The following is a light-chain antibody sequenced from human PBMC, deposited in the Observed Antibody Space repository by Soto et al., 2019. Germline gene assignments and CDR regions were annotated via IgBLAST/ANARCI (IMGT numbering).Light chain of an antibody. Sequence: QSALTQPPSASGSPGQSVTISCTGTSSDVGGYNYVSWYQQHPGNAPKLMIYEVIKRPSGVPDRFSGSKSGNTASLTVSELQAEDEADYYCSSYAGTNNLYVFGTGTKVTVL. J-gene: IGLJ1*01. V-gene: IGLV2-8*01. CDR3: SSYAGTNNLYV. CDR2: EVI. CDR1: SSDVGGYNY.